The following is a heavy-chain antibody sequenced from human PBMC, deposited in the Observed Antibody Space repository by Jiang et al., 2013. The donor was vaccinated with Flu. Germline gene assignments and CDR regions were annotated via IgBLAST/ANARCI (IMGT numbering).Heavy chain of an antibody. J-gene: IGHJ2*01. CDR1: SDSIRSYY. D-gene: IGHD3-16*01. Sequence: GSGLVKPSETLSLTCTVSSDSIRSYYWSWIRQPPGKGLEWVGYVYFSGSTNYNPSLKSRPTMSVDTSKNQFSLRLGSVTAADTAVYYCARLITRHNWYSDLWGRGILVTVSS. V-gene: IGHV4-59*08. CDR2: VYFSGST. CDR3: ARLITRHNWYSDL.